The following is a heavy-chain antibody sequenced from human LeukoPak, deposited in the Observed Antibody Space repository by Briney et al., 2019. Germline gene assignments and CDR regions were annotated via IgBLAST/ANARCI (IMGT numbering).Heavy chain of an antibody. Sequence: ASVKVSCKASGYTFTGYYMHWVRQAPGQGLERMGWINPNSGGTNYAQKFQGRVTMTRDTSISTAYMELSRLRSDDTAVYYCARVATPYYYDSSGYDTGLGAFDIWGQGTMVTVSS. CDR1: GYTFTGYY. D-gene: IGHD3-22*01. CDR2: INPNSGGT. V-gene: IGHV1-2*02. CDR3: ARVATPYYYDSSGYDTGLGAFDI. J-gene: IGHJ3*02.